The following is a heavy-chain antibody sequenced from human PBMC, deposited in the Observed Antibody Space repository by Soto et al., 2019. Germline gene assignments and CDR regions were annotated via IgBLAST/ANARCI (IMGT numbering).Heavy chain of an antibody. J-gene: IGHJ4*02. CDR2: VYHIGAS. CDR1: GGSIRSTKW. CDR3: ARGGTSRSLDS. D-gene: IGHD1-26*01. V-gene: IGHV4-4*02. Sequence: QVQLQESGPGLVQPSGTLSLTCAVSGGSIRSTKWWSWVRKPPGKGLEWIGEVYHIGASNYNPSLRSRVTISVDNSKNQFSLNLSSVTAADTAVYYCARGGTSRSLDSWGQGILVSVSS.